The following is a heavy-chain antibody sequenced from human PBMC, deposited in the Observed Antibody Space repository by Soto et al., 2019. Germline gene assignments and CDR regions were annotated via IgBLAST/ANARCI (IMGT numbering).Heavy chain of an antibody. CDR1: GYTFSMSG. V-gene: IGHV1-18*01. Sequence: QVQLVQSGAEVKKPGASVKVSCKSSGYTFSMSGISWVRQAPGQGLEWMGWISGYNGNTNYEQKFQDRVTMTKDTTTNTAYMELRSLRSDDTAVYYCAREGPRPYYYYGMDVWGQGTTVTVSS. CDR3: AREGPRPYYYYGMDV. J-gene: IGHJ6*02. CDR2: ISGYNGNT.